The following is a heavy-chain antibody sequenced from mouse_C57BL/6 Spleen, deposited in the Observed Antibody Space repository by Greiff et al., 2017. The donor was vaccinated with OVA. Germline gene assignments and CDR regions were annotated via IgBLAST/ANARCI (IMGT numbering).Heavy chain of an antibody. D-gene: IGHD1-1*01. V-gene: IGHV1-82*01. CDR3: AREGIYYYGSSGMDY. CDR1: GYAFSSSW. J-gene: IGHJ4*01. CDR2: IYPGDGDT. Sequence: LQESGPELVKPGASVKISCKASGYAFSSSWMNWVKQRPGPGLEWIGRIYPGDGDTNYNGKFKGKATLTADTSSSTAYMQLSSLTSEDSAVYFCAREGIYYYGSSGMDYWGQGTSVTVSS.